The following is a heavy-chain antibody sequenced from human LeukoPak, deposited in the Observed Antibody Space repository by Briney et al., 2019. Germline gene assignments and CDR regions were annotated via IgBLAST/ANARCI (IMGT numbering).Heavy chain of an antibody. Sequence: GASVKVSCKASGGTFSSYAISWVRQAPGQGLEWMGGIIPIFGTANYAQKFQGRVTITADESTSTAYMELSSLRSEDTAVYYCATGHDYGDYTFDYWGQGTLVTVSS. CDR2: IIPIFGTA. V-gene: IGHV1-69*01. D-gene: IGHD4-17*01. CDR1: GGTFSSYA. J-gene: IGHJ4*02. CDR3: ATGHDYGDYTFDY.